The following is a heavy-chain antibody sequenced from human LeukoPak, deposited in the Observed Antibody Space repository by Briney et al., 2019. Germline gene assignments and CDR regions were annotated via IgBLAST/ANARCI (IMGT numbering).Heavy chain of an antibody. CDR3: ARGSSGWYDWFDP. J-gene: IGHJ5*02. CDR2: INHSGST. CDR1: GGSFSGYY. Sequence: PPETLSLTCAVYGGSFSGYYWSWIRQPPGKGLEWIGEINHSGSTNYNPSLKSRVTISVDTSKNPYYLKLTSVTAADTPVYYCARGSSGWYDWFDPWGQGTLVTVSS. V-gene: IGHV4-34*01. D-gene: IGHD6-19*01.